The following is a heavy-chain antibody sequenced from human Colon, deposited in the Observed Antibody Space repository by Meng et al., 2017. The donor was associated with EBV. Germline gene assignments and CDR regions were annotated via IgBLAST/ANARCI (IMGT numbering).Heavy chain of an antibody. Sequence: QGQLQASGPGLWKPSGTLSLTCAVSGGSLSSRNWWSWVRQPPGKGLEWIGEIYHSGSTNYNPSLKSRVTISVDESKNQFSLRLSSVTAADTAVYYCARVGAYCGGDCYHPRWGQGTLVTVSS. V-gene: IGHV4-4*02. J-gene: IGHJ4*02. D-gene: IGHD2-21*02. CDR1: GGSLSSRNW. CDR3: ARVGAYCGGDCYHPR. CDR2: IYHSGST.